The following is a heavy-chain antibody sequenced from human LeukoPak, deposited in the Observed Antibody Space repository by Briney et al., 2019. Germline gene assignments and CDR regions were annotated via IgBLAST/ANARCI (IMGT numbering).Heavy chain of an antibody. D-gene: IGHD3-22*01. CDR2: INHSGST. J-gene: IGHJ4*02. CDR3: ASLYYYDSSGYYYPPDY. Sequence: SETLSLTCAVYGGSFSGYYWSWIRQPPGKGLEWIGEINHSGSTNYNPSLKSRVTISVDTSKNQFSLKLSSVTAADTAVYYCASLYYYDSSGYYYPPDYWGQGTLVTVSS. CDR1: GGSFSGYY. V-gene: IGHV4-34*01.